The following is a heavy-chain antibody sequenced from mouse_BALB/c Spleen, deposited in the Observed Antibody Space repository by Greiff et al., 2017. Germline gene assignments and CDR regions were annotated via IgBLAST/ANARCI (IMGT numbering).Heavy chain of an antibody. J-gene: IGHJ4*01. CDR1: GYSITSDYA. V-gene: IGHV3-2*02. CDR3: ARHYYGSMDY. D-gene: IGHD1-1*01. Sequence: DVHLVESGPGLVKPSQSLSLTCTVTGYSITSDYAWNWIRQFPGNKLEWMGYISYSGSTSYNPSLKSRISITRDTSKNQFFLQLNSVTTEDTATYYCARHYYGSMDYWGQGTSVTVSS. CDR2: ISYSGST.